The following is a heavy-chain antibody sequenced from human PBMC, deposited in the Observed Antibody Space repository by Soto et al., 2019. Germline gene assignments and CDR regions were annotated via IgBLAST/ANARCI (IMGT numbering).Heavy chain of an antibody. CDR1: GFTFSNFG. J-gene: IGHJ6*04. CDR2: ISSSSSTI. CDR3: ARGLEFLWFGEV. Sequence: EVQLVESGGGLVQPGESLRLSCAASGFTFSNFGINWVRQAPGTGLEWVSYISSSSSTIYYADSVKGRFTISRDNAKSSLYLQMSSLRAEDTAVYYCARGLEFLWFGEVWGKGTTVTVPS. D-gene: IGHD3-10*01. V-gene: IGHV3-48*01.